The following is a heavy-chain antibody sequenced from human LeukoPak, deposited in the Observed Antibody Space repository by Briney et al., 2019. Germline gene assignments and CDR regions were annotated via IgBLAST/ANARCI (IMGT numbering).Heavy chain of an antibody. CDR2: IIPIFGTA. CDR1: GGTFSSYA. Sequence: GASVKVSCKAFGGTFSSYAISWGRQAPGQGLEWMGGIIPIFGTANYAQRFQGRGTITADESTSTAYMELSSLRSEDTAVYYCARGPAPGAVAGTGVYYFDYWGQGTLVTVSS. V-gene: IGHV1-69*13. CDR3: ARGPAPGAVAGTGVYYFDY. J-gene: IGHJ4*02. D-gene: IGHD6-19*01.